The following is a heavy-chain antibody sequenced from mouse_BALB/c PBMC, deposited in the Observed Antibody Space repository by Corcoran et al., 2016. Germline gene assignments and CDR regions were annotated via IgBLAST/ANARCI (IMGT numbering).Heavy chain of an antibody. CDR3: ARNWDVGAY. V-gene: IGHV14-3*02. Sequence: EVQLQQSGAELVKPGASVKLSCTASGFNIKDTYMHWVKQRPEQGLEWIGRIDPANGNTKYDPKFQGKATITADTSSNTAYLQPSSLTSEDTAGYDCARNWDVGAYWGQGTLVTVSA. CDR2: IDPANGNT. CDR1: GFNIKDTY. J-gene: IGHJ3*01. D-gene: IGHD4-1*01.